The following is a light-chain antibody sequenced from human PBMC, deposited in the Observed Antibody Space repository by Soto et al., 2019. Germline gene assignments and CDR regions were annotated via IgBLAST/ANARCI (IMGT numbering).Light chain of an antibody. CDR1: QGIGSW. CDR3: QQANSFPPWT. V-gene: IGKV1-12*01. Sequence: DIQMTQSPSSVSASVGVRVTITCRASQGIGSWLAWYQQKPGKAPNLLIYGASRLQSGVPSRFSGSGSGTDFTLTISSLQPEDFATYFCQQANSFPPWTFGQGTKVEIK. CDR2: GAS. J-gene: IGKJ1*01.